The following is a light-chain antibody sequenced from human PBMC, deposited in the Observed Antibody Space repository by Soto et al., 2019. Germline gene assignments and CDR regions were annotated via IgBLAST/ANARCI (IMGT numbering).Light chain of an antibody. CDR1: QTINDN. V-gene: IGKV3D-15*01. Sequence: EVVMKQSPVTLSVSPGGRATLFCWPSQTINDNVAWYQQKPGQAPRLLMYGATTRATDIPARFSGGQSGTEFTLTIISLQSEDSAVYYCQQYHQWPPVTFGGGTKVEIK. J-gene: IGKJ4*01. CDR3: QQYHQWPPVT. CDR2: GAT.